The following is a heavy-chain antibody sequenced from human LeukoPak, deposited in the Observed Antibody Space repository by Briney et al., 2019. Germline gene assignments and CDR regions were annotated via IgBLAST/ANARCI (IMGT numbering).Heavy chain of an antibody. CDR2: AYYRSKWYN. V-gene: IGHV6-1*01. Sequence: SQTLSLTCAISGDSVSSNSAAWNWIRQSPSRGLEWLGRAYYRSKWYNDYAVSVKSRITINPDTSKNQFSLQLNSVTPEDTAVYYCARRGYYYGSGSQNYYYYYMDVWGKGTTVTISS. J-gene: IGHJ6*03. D-gene: IGHD3-10*01. CDR3: ARRGYYYGSGSQNYYYYYMDV. CDR1: GDSVSSNSAA.